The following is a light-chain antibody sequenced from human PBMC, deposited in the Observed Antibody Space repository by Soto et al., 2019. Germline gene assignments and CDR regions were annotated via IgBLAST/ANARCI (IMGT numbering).Light chain of an antibody. V-gene: IGKV1-5*01. Sequence: EIQMTQSPATLSVSVGDRVTLTCRASQSISSWLAWYQQKPGKAPKLLIYDASSLETGVPSRFSGSGSGTEFTLPISSLQPDDFAAYYCQQYNSYSPFTFGQGTKLEIK. J-gene: IGKJ2*01. CDR1: QSISSW. CDR2: DAS. CDR3: QQYNSYSPFT.